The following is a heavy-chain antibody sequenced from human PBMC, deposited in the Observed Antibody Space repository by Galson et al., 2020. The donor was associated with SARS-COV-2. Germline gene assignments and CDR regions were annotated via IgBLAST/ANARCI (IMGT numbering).Heavy chain of an antibody. D-gene: IGHD1-26*01. Sequence: ASVKVSCKASGYTFTSYDINWVRQATGQGLEWMGWMNPNSGNTGYAQKFQGRVTMTRNTSISTAYMELSSLRSEDTAVYYCARGSYISGSYSQGYYYYYGMDVWGQGTTVTVSS. J-gene: IGHJ6*02. V-gene: IGHV1-8*01. CDR3: ARGSYISGSYSQGYYYYYGMDV. CDR1: GYTFTSYD. CDR2: MNPNSGNT.